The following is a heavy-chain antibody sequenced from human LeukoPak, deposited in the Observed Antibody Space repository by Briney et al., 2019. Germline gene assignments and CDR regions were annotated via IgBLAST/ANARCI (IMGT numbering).Heavy chain of an antibody. CDR2: ITLYSDTT. J-gene: IGHJ4*02. D-gene: IGHD2-2*01. CDR3: ARGFGYDFADY. CDR1: GGSFSSGDHY. Sequence: PSQTLSLTCSVSGGSFSSGDHYWTWIRQPPGGGLEWMGFITLYSDTTSYNPSLKSRLMISIDTSKNQFSLTLTSVTAADTAVYFCARGFGYDFADYWGRGILVTV. V-gene: IGHV4-30-4*01.